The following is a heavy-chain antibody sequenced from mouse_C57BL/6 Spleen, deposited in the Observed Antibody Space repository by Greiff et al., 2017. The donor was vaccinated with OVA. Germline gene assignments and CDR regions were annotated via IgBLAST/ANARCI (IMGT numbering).Heavy chain of an antibody. Sequence: EVNLVESGGGLVKPGGSLKLSCAASGFTFSSYAMSWVRQTPEKRLEWVATISDGGSYTYYPDNVKGRFTISRDNAKNNLYLQMSHLKSEDTAMYYCASHDGYLYAMDYWGQGTSVTVSS. J-gene: IGHJ4*01. V-gene: IGHV5-4*03. D-gene: IGHD2-3*01. CDR2: ISDGGSYT. CDR3: ASHDGYLYAMDY. CDR1: GFTFSSYA.